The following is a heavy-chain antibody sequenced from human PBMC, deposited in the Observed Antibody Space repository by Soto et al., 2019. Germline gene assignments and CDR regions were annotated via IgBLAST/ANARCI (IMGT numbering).Heavy chain of an antibody. D-gene: IGHD1-1*01. J-gene: IGHJ4*02. V-gene: IGHV3-21*01. CDR2: ISSSSSYI. CDR3: ARDSPDRERHGSFDY. CDR1: GFTFSSYS. Sequence: GGFLRLSCAASGFTFSSYSMNRVRQGPGKGLEWVSSISSSSSYIYYADSVKGRFTISRDNAKNSLYLQMNSLRAEDTAVYYCARDSPDRERHGSFDYWGQGTLVTVSS.